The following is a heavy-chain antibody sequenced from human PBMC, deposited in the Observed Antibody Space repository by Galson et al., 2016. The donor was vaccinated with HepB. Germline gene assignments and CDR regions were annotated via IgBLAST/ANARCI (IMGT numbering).Heavy chain of an antibody. D-gene: IGHD3-3*01. J-gene: IGHJ4*02. CDR1: GGFINSGGDH. Sequence: TLSLTCIVSGGFINSGGDHWSWIRQHPGKGLEWVGFFYYSGRASYNPSFPSRVVISVDTSKNQFSLKLSSVTAADTAVYYCARVGRLDFWSGYYVPPFDYWGRGTLVTVSS. CDR2: FYYSGRA. CDR3: ARVGRLDFWSGYYVPPFDY. V-gene: IGHV4-31*03.